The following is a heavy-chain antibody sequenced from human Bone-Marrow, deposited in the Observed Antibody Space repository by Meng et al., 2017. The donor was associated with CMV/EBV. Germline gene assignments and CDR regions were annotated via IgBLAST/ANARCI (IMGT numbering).Heavy chain of an antibody. Sequence: GESLKISCAASGFTFSSYAMSWVRQAPGKGLEWVSAISGSGGSTYYADSVKGRFTISRDNSKNTLYLQMNSLRAEDTAVYYCARMCGDGYNYFSFVSADAFDIWGQGTMVNVSS. CDR2: ISGSGGST. CDR3: ARMCGDGYNYFSFVSADAFDI. V-gene: IGHV3-23*01. CDR1: GFTFSSYA. D-gene: IGHD5-24*01. J-gene: IGHJ3*02.